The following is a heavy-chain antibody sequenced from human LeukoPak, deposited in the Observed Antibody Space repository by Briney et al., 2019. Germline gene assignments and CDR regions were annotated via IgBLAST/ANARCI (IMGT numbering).Heavy chain of an antibody. J-gene: IGHJ4*02. D-gene: IGHD3-22*01. CDR1: GYTFTSCG. CDR3: ARVPSPDDSSGYYNDPFDY. V-gene: IGHV1-18*01. Sequence: ASVKVSCKASGYTFTSCGISWVRQAPGQGLEWMGWISAYNGNTNYAQKLQGRVTMTTDTSTSTAYMELRSLRSDDTAVYYCARVPSPDDSSGYYNDPFDYWGQGTLVTVSS. CDR2: ISAYNGNT.